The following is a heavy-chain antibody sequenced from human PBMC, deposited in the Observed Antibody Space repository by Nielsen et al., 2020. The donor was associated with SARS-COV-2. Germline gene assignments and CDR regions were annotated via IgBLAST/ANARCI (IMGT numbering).Heavy chain of an antibody. CDR3: ARDGASGVIIVAFDY. J-gene: IGHJ4*02. V-gene: IGHV1-18*01. Sequence: ASVKVSCKASGGTFSSYAISWVRQAPGQGLEWMGWISVYNGNTYYAQKLQGRVTITADTSTSTAYMELRSLRSDDTAVYYCARDGASGVIIVAFDYWGQGTQVTVSS. CDR2: ISVYNGNT. CDR1: GGTFSSYA. D-gene: IGHD3-22*01.